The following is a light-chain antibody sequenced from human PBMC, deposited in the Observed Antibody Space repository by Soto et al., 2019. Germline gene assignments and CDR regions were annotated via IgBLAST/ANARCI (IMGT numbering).Light chain of an antibody. Sequence: EVVMTQSPATLSVSPGERVTLSCRASQSVDSNLAWYQQKPGQAPRLLIYSASTRATGIPARFSGSGSGTEFTLTISSLQSEDFAVYYCQQYNKWPLTFGQGTKVDI. J-gene: IGKJ1*01. V-gene: IGKV3-15*01. CDR2: SAS. CDR1: QSVDSN. CDR3: QQYNKWPLT.